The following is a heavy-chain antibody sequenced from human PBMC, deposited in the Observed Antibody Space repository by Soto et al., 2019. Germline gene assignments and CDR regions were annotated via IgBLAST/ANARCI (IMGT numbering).Heavy chain of an antibody. D-gene: IGHD6-13*01. CDR2: IYYSGST. V-gene: IGHV4-61*01. J-gene: IGHJ4*02. CDR3: ARGGLRSGNPGY. Sequence: SETLSLTCTVSGRSISSGHYYWRWIRQPPGKGLGWIGSIYYSGSTNYNPSLKSRVTISVDTSKNQFSLNLSSVTAADTAVYYCARGGLRSGNPGYWGQGILVTVPQ. CDR1: GRSISSGHYY.